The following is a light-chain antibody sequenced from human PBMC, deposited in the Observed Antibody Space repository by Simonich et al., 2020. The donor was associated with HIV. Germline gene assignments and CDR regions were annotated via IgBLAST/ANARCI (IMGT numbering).Light chain of an antibody. CDR3: QQLNSYPPLT. CDR2: AAS. V-gene: IGKV1-39*01. CDR1: QSISSY. Sequence: DIQMTQSPSSLSASVGDRVTITCRASQSISSYLNWYQQKPGKAPKLLIYAASNLQSGVPSRFSGSGSGTDFTLTISSLQPEDFATYYCQQLNSYPPLTFGGGTKVEIK. J-gene: IGKJ4*01.